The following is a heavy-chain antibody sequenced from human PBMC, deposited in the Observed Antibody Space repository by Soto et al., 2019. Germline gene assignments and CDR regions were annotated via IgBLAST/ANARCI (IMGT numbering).Heavy chain of an antibody. V-gene: IGHV3-30*02. CDR1: GFIFSNNG. J-gene: IGHJ4*02. CDR3: TIVRVADSALDH. D-gene: IGHD3-10*02. CDR2: MSYDGSDT. Sequence: VGSLRLSCVGSGFIFSNNGMHWVRQTPGKGLEWVAFMSYDGSDTFYADSVKGRFTISRDNSKNTLFLHMSNLRAEDMAMYYCTIVRVADSALDHWGQGTLVTVSS.